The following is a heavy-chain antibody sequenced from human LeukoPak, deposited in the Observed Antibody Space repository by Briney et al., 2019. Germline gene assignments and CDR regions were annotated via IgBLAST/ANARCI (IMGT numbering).Heavy chain of an antibody. V-gene: IGHV4-34*01. CDR3: ARDLPLLYSSSWYTFYYYGMDV. CDR2: INHSGST. J-gene: IGHJ6*02. D-gene: IGHD6-13*01. Sequence: SETLSLTCAVYGGSFSGYYWSWIRHPPGKGLEWIGEINHSGSTNYNPSLKSRVTISVDTSKNQFSLKLSSVTAADTAVYYCARDLPLLYSSSWYTFYYYGMDVWGQGTTVTVSS. CDR1: GGSFSGYY.